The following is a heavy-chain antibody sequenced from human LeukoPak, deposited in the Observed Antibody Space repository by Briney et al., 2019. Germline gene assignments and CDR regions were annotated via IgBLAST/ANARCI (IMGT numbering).Heavy chain of an antibody. Sequence: GGSLRLSCAASGFTFSSYGMHWVRQAPGKGLEWVAFIRYDGSNKYYADSVKGRFTISRDNSKNTLYLQMNSLRAEDTAVYCCAKVKSAYDPYYYYYMDVWGKGTTVTVSS. CDR1: GFTFSSYG. D-gene: IGHD5-12*01. CDR2: IRYDGSNK. V-gene: IGHV3-30*02. J-gene: IGHJ6*03. CDR3: AKVKSAYDPYYYYYMDV.